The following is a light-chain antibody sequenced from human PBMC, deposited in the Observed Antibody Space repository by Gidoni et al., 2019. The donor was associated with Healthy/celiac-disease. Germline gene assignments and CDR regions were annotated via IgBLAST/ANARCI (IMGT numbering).Light chain of an antibody. V-gene: IGKV1-5*03. Sequence: DIQLTHSPSTLSASVGDRVTITCRASQSISSWLAWYQQKPGKAPKLLIYKASSLESGVPSRFSVSGSGTEFTLTISSLQPDDFATYYCQQYNSYLITFGQGTRLEIK. CDR2: KAS. CDR1: QSISSW. CDR3: QQYNSYLIT. J-gene: IGKJ5*01.